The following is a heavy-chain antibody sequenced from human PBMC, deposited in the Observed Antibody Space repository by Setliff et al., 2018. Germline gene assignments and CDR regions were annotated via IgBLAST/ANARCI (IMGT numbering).Heavy chain of an antibody. CDR2: IIPIFGTA. J-gene: IGHJ5*02. D-gene: IGHD3-3*01. CDR1: GGTFSSYA. Sequence: SVKVSCKASGGTFSSYAISWVRQAPGQGLEWMGGIIPIFGTANYAQKFQGRVTITADKSTSTAYMELSSLRSEDTAVYYCARYGVLLARITIFGVLTNCFDPWGQGTLVTVSS. V-gene: IGHV1-69*06. CDR3: ARYGVLLARITIFGVLTNCFDP.